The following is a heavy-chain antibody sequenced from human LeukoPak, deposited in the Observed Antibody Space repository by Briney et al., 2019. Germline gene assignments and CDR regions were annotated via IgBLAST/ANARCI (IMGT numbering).Heavy chain of an antibody. D-gene: IGHD1-26*01. V-gene: IGHV3-21*01. CDR3: AREFDGTASGAGY. J-gene: IGHJ4*02. CDR1: GFTFDDYA. CDR2: MSVGSGLI. Sequence: GGSLRLSCAASGFTFDDYAMHWVRQAPGKGLEWVSSMSVGSGLIYYAESVKGRFTVSRDNAKKSLYLQMNSLRAEDTAVYYCAREFDGTASGAGYWGQGTLVTVSS.